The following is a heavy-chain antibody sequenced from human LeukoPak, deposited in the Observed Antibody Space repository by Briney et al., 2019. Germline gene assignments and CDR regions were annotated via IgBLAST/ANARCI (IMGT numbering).Heavy chain of an antibody. CDR2: IKPDGSEK. CDR3: ARTSVATAGGDY. Sequence: GGSLRLSCVGSGFTFSSYWMSWVRQAPGKGLEWVANIKPDGSEKYYVDSVKGRFTISRDNAKNSLYLQMNSLRAEDTAVFYCARTSVATAGGDYWGQGTLVTVSS. J-gene: IGHJ4*02. CDR1: GFTFSSYW. V-gene: IGHV3-7*01. D-gene: IGHD6-13*01.